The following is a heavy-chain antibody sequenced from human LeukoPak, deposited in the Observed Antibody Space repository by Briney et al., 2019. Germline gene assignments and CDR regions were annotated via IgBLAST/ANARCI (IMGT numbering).Heavy chain of an antibody. Sequence: PGRSLRLSCAASGFAFSTFGMHWVRQAPGKGLEWVAVIWSDGSNQYYADSVRGRFTISRDNSKNTLYLQMNSLRAEDTAVYYCAGDLGGLGNYWGQGTLVTVSS. CDR3: AGDLGGLGNY. D-gene: IGHD7-27*01. J-gene: IGHJ4*02. CDR1: GFAFSTFG. CDR2: IWSDGSNQ. V-gene: IGHV3-33*01.